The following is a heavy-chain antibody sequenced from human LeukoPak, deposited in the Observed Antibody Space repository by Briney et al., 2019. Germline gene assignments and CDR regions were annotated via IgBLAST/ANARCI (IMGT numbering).Heavy chain of an antibody. CDR3: ARSAVYEFLIFDY. CDR2: IYHSGST. J-gene: IGHJ4*02. D-gene: IGHD3-9*01. CDR1: GYSISSGYY. Sequence: SETLSLTCTVSGYSISSGYYWGWIRQPPGKGLEWIGSIYHSGSTYYNPSLKSRVTISVDTSKNQFSLRLSSVTAADTAVYYCARSAVYEFLIFDYWGQGTLVTVSS. V-gene: IGHV4-38-2*02.